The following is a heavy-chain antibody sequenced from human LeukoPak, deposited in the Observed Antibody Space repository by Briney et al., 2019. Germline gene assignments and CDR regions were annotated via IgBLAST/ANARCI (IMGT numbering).Heavy chain of an antibody. D-gene: IGHD3-10*01. CDR3: ARTITMVRGVMAYYYYGIDV. CDR1: GDSVSSNSAA. V-gene: IGHV6-1*01. Sequence: SQTLSLTCAISGDSVSSNSAAWNWTRQSPSRGLEWLGRTYYRSKWNNDYAVSVKSRITINPDTSKNQFSLQLNSVTPEDTALYYCARTITMVRGVMAYYYYGIDVWGQGTTVTVSS. CDR2: TYYRSKWNN. J-gene: IGHJ6*02.